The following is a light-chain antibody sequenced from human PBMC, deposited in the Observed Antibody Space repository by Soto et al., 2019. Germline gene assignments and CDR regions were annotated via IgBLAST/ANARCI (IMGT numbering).Light chain of an antibody. CDR2: LGS. J-gene: IGKJ5*01. Sequence: DIVMTQSPLSLPVTPGEPASISCRSSQSLLHSNGYNYFDWYLQKPGQSPQLLIYLGSNRASGVPDRFSGSGLGTDFTLKISRVEAEDVGVYYCMQALQTPLTFGQGTRLEIK. CDR1: QSLLHSNGYNY. V-gene: IGKV2-28*01. CDR3: MQALQTPLT.